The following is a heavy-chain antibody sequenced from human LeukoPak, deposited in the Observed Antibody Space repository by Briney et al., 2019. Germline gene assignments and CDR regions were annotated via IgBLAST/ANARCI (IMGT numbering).Heavy chain of an antibody. CDR2: ISYDGSNK. CDR1: GYTFTSYA. J-gene: IGHJ3*02. V-gene: IGHV3-30-3*01. D-gene: IGHD1-26*01. CDR3: ARDLEGSYANDAFDI. Sequence: SCKASGYTFTSYAMHWVRQAPGKGLEWVAVISYDGSNKYYADSVKGRFTISRDNSKNTLYLQMNSLRAEDTAVYYCARDLEGSYANDAFDIWGQGTMVTVSS.